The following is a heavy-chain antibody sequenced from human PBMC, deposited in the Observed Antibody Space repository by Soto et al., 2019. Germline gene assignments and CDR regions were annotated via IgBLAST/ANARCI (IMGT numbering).Heavy chain of an antibody. CDR3: ARGPYCGGDYYPGGGQYYFDY. V-gene: IGHV4-34*01. CDR1: GGSFSGYY. Sequence: QVQLQQWGAGLLKPSETLSLTCAVYGGSFSGYYWSWIRQPPGKGLEWIGEINHSGSTNYNPSLKSRVTISVDTSKNQFSLKLSSVTAADTAVYYCARGPYCGGDYYPGGGQYYFDYWGQGTLVTVSS. CDR2: INHSGST. D-gene: IGHD2-21*02. J-gene: IGHJ4*02.